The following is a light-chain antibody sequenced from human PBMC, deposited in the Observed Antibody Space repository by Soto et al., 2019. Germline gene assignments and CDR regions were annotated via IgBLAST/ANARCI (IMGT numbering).Light chain of an antibody. V-gene: IGKV3-20*01. J-gene: IGKJ1*01. Sequence: EIVLTQFPGTLSLSPGERATISCRASQSVGSNYLAWYQQRPGQPPNLLIFGASHRAPDIPDRFSGSGSGTDFTLTISRXEPEDFAVYYCQQYGSSIQTFGQGTKVDTK. CDR3: QQYGSSIQT. CDR2: GAS. CDR1: QSVGSNY.